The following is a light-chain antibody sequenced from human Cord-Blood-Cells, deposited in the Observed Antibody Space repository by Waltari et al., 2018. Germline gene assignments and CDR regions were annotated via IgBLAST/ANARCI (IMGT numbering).Light chain of an antibody. CDR3: CSYAGSYTFYV. CDR2: DVR. J-gene: IGLJ1*01. Sequence: QSALPQPRSVSGSPGPSLTISCTGTSTAVGGYNFVSWYQHPPGKAPKLMLYDVRKRPSGVPDRFSGSKSGNTASLTISGLQAEDEADYYCCSYAGSYTFYVFGTGTKVTVL. CDR1: STAVGGYNF. V-gene: IGLV2-11*01.